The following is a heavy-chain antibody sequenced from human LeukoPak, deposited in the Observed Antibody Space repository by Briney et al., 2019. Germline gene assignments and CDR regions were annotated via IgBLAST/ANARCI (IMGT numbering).Heavy chain of an antibody. J-gene: IGHJ4*02. V-gene: IGHV4-34*01. CDR1: GGSFSGYY. CDR2: INHSGST. CDR3: ARHSRRRYDSSGYIDY. Sequence: PSETLSLTCAVYGGSFSGYYWSWIRQPPGKGLEWIGEINHSGSTNYNPSLKSRVTVSVDTSKNQFSLKLSSVTAADTAVYYCARHSRRRYDSSGYIDYWGQGTLVTVSS. D-gene: IGHD3-22*01.